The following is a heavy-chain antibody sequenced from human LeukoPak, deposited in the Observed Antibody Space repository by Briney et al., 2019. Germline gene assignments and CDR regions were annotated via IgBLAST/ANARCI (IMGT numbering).Heavy chain of an antibody. CDR3: ASSLAGTTEDY. V-gene: IGHV1-69*01. J-gene: IGHJ4*02. CDR1: GGTFSSYA. Sequence: ASVKVSCKASGGTFSSYAISWVRQAPGQGLEWMGGIIPIFGTANYAQKFQGRVTITADESTSTAYMELSSLRSEDAAVYYCASSLAGTTEDYWGQGTLVTVSS. CDR2: IIPIFGTA. D-gene: IGHD1-7*01.